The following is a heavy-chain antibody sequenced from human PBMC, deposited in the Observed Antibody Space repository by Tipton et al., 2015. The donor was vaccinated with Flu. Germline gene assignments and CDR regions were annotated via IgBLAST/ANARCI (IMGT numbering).Heavy chain of an antibody. Sequence: GSLRLSCAASGFTFSPYAMTWARQAPGEGLEWVSGISGSGDNTYYADSMKGRFTISRDNFKSMLYLQMNSLRADDTAVYYCAKSLGYCTAGSCYLYGMDVWGQGTTVTVSS. J-gene: IGHJ6*02. CDR2: ISGSGDNT. V-gene: IGHV3-23*01. D-gene: IGHD2-15*01. CDR1: GFTFSPYA. CDR3: AKSLGYCTAGSCYLYGMDV.